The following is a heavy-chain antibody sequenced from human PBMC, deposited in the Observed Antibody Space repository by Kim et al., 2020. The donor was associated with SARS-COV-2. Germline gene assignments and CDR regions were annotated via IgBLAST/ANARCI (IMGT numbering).Heavy chain of an antibody. V-gene: IGHV3-9*01. J-gene: IGHJ6*03. CDR1: GFTFGDYA. Sequence: GGSLRLSCAASGFTFGDYAMHWVRQAPGKGLEWVSSINWNSDTIDYTDSVKGRFTISRDNAKNSLYLQMSSLRTEDTALYYCAKSGYFGRDYMGVWGKGTTVTVSS. CDR3: AKSGYFGRDYMGV. D-gene: IGHD6-25*01. CDR2: INWNSDTI.